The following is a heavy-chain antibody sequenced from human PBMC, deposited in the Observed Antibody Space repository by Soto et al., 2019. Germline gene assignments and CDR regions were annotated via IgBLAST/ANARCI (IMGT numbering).Heavy chain of an antibody. CDR2: IDPDSGAT. CDR1: GYTFTDYY. D-gene: IGHD3-16*01. V-gene: IGHV1-2*02. CDR3: ARDAFDYDSTKGDGTVDY. J-gene: IGHJ4*02. Sequence: QVQLVQSGAEVEKPGASVKVSCKVSGYTFTDYYMHWVRQVPGQGLEWMGWIDPDSGATKYAQKLQGRVTMTRDKSASTAYMEGAWLKPDDTAMYYCARDAFDYDSTKGDGTVDYWGQGTLLTVSS.